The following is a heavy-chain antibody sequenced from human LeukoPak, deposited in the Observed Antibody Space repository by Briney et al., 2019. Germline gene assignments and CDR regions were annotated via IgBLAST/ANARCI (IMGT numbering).Heavy chain of an antibody. CDR1: GFTVSSNY. CDR2: IYTGGST. D-gene: IGHD5-18*01. V-gene: IGHV3-53*01. Sequence: PGGSLRLSCAASGFTVSSNYMSWVRQAPGKGLEWVSVIYTGGSTYYADSVRGRFVISRDNSKNTLYLQMNSLRVEDTALYYCARGRIQIDNWGQGTLGTVSS. CDR3: ARGRIQIDN. J-gene: IGHJ4*02.